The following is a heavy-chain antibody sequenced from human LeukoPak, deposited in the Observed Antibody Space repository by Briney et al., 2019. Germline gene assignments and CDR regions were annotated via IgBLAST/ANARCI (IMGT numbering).Heavy chain of an antibody. CDR1: GFTFSNAW. D-gene: IGHD3-10*01. CDR3: AKDSLYAARGAVFDH. V-gene: IGHV3-23*01. J-gene: IGHJ4*02. Sequence: GGSLRLSCAASGFTFSNAWMSWVRQAPGKGLEWVSAISGSGGSTYYADSVKGRFTISRDNSKNTLYLQMNSLRAEDTAVYYCAKDSLYAARGAVFDHWGQGTLVTVSS. CDR2: ISGSGGST.